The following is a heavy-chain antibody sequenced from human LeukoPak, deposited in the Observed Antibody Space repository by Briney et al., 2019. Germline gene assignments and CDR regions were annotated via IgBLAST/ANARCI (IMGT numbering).Heavy chain of an antibody. CDR2: INHSGST. V-gene: IGHV4-34*01. CDR3: VRVPRGYCSSTSCRGDY. CDR1: GGSFSGYY. D-gene: IGHD2-2*01. Sequence: PSETLSLTCAVYGGSFSGYYWSWIRQPPGKGLEWIGEINHSGSTNYNPSLKSRVTISVDTSKNQFSLKLSSVTAADTAVYYCVRVPRGYCSSTSCRGDYWGQGTLVTVSS. J-gene: IGHJ4*02.